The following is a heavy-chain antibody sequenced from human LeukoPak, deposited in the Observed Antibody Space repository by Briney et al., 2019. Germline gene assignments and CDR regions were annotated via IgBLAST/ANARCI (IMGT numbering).Heavy chain of an antibody. J-gene: IGHJ5*02. CDR2: ISSSGSTI. V-gene: IGHV3-11*04. CDR3: ARDGLYCSGGSCYSTNWFDP. Sequence: MTGGSLRLSCAASGFTFSDYYMSWIRQAPGKGLEWVSYISSSGSTIYYADSVKGRFTISRDNAKNSLYLQMNSLRAEDTAVYYCARDGLYCSGGSCYSTNWFDPWGQGTLVTVSS. D-gene: IGHD2-15*01. CDR1: GFTFSDYY.